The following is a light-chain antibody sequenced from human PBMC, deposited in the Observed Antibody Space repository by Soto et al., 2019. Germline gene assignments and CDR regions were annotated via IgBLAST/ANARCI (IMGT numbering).Light chain of an antibody. V-gene: IGKV3-15*01. J-gene: IGKJ4*01. CDR2: GAC. CDR1: QAISSS. Sequence: ERVMTQPPATLSVYRGERATLSGRANQAISSSLAGYQQKPGQAPRLVSYGACTRATVIPDRLSGSGCGTEFHIIISLQPSEDFAVYYCQHYNNWLGTFGGGTKVDIK. CDR3: QHYNNWLGT.